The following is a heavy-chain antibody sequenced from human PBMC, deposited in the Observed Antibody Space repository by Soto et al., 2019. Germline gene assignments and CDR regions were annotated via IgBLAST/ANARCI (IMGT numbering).Heavy chain of an antibody. Sequence: PSETLSLPCTVSGGSISSYYWSWIRQPPGKGLEWIGYIYYSGSTNYNPSLKSRVTISVDTSKNQFSLKLSSVTAADTAVYYCARRYGSAFDIWGQGTMVTVSS. D-gene: IGHD3-10*01. J-gene: IGHJ3*02. CDR2: IYYSGST. CDR1: GGSISSYY. V-gene: IGHV4-59*01. CDR3: ARRYGSAFDI.